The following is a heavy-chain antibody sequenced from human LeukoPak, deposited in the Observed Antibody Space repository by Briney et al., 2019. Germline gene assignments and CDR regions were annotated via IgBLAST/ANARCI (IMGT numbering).Heavy chain of an antibody. D-gene: IGHD2-2*01. CDR1: GYTLTQLS. V-gene: IGHV1-24*01. J-gene: IGHJ4*02. CDR3: ATAPYSCSSTSCYFDY. Sequence: ALVNVSCKVSGYTLTQLSMHWVRQAPGNGLEWRGGFDSEDGEEIYAQKHQARVTMTEDTSTDTAYMCLSNLRSEEPAVSYCATAPYSCSSTSCYFDYWGQGTLVTVSS. CDR2: FDSEDGEE.